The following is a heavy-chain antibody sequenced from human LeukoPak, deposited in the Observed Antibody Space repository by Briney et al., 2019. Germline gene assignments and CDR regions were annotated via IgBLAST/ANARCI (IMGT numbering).Heavy chain of an antibody. V-gene: IGHV4-39*07. J-gene: IGHJ3*02. CDR1: GGSISSGSYY. CDR2: IYYSGST. CDR3: ARWTTVSLHDAFDI. Sequence: ETLSLTCTVSGGSISSGSYYWSWIRQPPGKGLAWIGSIYYSGSTYYNPSLKSRVTISVDTSKNQFSLKLSSVTAADTAVYYCARWTTVSLHDAFDIWGQGTMVTVSS. D-gene: IGHD4-17*01.